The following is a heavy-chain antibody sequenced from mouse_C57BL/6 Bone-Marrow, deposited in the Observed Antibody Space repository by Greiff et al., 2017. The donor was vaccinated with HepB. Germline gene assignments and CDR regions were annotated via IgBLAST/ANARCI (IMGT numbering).Heavy chain of an antibody. J-gene: IGHJ4*01. CDR2: IYPGNSDT. Sequence: EVQLQQSGTVLARPGASVKMSCKTSGYTFTSYWMHWVKQRPGQGLEWIGAIYPGNSDTSYNQKFKGKAKLTAVTSASTAYMELSSLTNEDSAVYYCTRRGTVVAHYAMDYWGQGTSVTVSS. CDR1: GYTFTSYW. V-gene: IGHV1-5*01. D-gene: IGHD1-1*01. CDR3: TRRGTVVAHYAMDY.